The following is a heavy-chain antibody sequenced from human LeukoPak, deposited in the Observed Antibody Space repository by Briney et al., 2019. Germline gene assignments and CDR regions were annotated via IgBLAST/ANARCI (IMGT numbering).Heavy chain of an antibody. CDR3: ARVYGGGSGSYSFDF. D-gene: IGHD3-10*01. J-gene: IGHJ4*02. CDR1: GGSISSYY. Sequence: PSETLSLTCTVSGGSISSYYWSWIRQPPGKGLEWIGYIYYSGSTNYNPSLKSRVTISVDTSKNQFSLKLSSVTAADTAVYYCARVYGGGSGSYSFDFWGQGTLVTVSS. CDR2: IYYSGST. V-gene: IGHV4-59*01.